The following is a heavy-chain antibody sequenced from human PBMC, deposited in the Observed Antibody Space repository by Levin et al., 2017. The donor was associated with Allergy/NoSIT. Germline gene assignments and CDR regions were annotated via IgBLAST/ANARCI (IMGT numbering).Heavy chain of an antibody. V-gene: IGHV3-23*01. Sequence: PGGSLRLSCAVSGFTFSSYAMSWVRQAPGKGLEWVSAISGSGGSTYYADSVKGRFTISRDNSKNTLYLQMNSLRAEDTAVYYCAKLQSVAVVPAAIPYWGQGTLVTVSS. CDR1: GFTFSSYA. J-gene: IGHJ4*02. CDR2: ISGSGGST. D-gene: IGHD2-2*01. CDR3: AKLQSVAVVPAAIPY.